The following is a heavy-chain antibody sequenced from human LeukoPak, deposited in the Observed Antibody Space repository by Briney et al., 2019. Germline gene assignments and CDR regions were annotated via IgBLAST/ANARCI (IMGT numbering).Heavy chain of an antibody. D-gene: IGHD1-26*01. CDR3: ARASVGATSGFDY. J-gene: IGHJ4*02. CDR2: MNPNSGNT. Sequence: GASVKVSCKASGYTFTSYDINWVRQATRQGLEWMGWMNPNSGNTGYAQKFQGRVTITRNTSISTAYMELSSLRSEDTAVYYCARASVGATSGFDYWGQGTLVTVSS. CDR1: GYTFTSYD. V-gene: IGHV1-8*03.